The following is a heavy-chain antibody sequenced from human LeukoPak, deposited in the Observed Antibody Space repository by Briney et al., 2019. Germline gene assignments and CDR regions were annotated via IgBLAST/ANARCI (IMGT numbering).Heavy chain of an antibody. D-gene: IGHD4-23*01. CDR3: AKGNRYGGNMEFDY. V-gene: IGHV3-43*02. J-gene: IGHJ4*02. CDR2: ISGDGGST. CDR1: GFTFDDYA. Sequence: GGSLRLSCAASGFTFDDYAMHWVRQAPEKGLEWVSLISGDGGSTYYADSVKGRFTISRDNSKNSLYLQMNSLRTEDTALYYCAKGNRYGGNMEFDYWGQGTLVTVSS.